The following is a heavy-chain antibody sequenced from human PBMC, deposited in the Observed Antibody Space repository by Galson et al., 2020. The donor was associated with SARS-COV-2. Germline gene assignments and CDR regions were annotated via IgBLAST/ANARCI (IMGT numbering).Heavy chain of an antibody. CDR1: GGSFSDYY. J-gene: IGHJ6*02. Sequence: SETLSLTCAVYGGSFSDYYWSWIRQSPGKGLDWIGEINHTGGTNYNPSLESRVIISVDTSKNHFSLKLSSMTAADTAVYYCARGWGEERDGDFHYYGLDVWGQGTTVTVSS. CDR2: INHTGGT. CDR3: ARGWGEERDGDFHYYGLDV. D-gene: IGHD2-21*02. V-gene: IGHV4-34*01.